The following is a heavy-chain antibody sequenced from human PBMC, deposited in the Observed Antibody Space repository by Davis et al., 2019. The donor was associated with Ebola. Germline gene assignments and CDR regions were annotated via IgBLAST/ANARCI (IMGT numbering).Heavy chain of an antibody. D-gene: IGHD3-3*01. V-gene: IGHV3-23*01. J-gene: IGHJ6*04. CDR1: VITFSSYA. CDR3: ARSGLSFGVVKYHYGMDA. Sequence: GSLRLSCADSVITFSSYAMTWVRQAPGKGLEWVSAISGSGGTTYYAGSVKGRFTVSRDNSKKTMYLQMNSLRAEDTAVYYCARSGLSFGVVKYHYGMDAWGKGTTVTVSS. CDR2: ISGSGGTT.